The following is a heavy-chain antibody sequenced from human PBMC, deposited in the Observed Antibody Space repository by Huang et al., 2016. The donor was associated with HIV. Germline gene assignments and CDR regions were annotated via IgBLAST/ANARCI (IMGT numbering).Heavy chain of an antibody. CDR1: GYTLTELS. D-gene: IGHD3-22*01. Sequence: QVQLVQSGAEVKKPGASVKVSCKVSGYTLTELSRQVVRQAPGKGIEWMGGFDHEDGETIYAQKFQGRVTRTEETATDTAYMELSSLRAEDTAVYYGATVYRRFRNHDSGDYYFDYWDQGTLVTVSS. CDR2: FDHEDGET. J-gene: IGHJ4*02. CDR3: ATVYRRFRNHDSGDYYFDY. V-gene: IGHV1-24*01.